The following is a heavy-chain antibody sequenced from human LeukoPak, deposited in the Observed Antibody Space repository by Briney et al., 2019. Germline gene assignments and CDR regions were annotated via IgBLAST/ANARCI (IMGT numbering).Heavy chain of an antibody. Sequence: SETLSLTCTVSGVSISSGGYYWSWIRQHPGKGLEWIGYISYSGSTYYNPSLKSRVTISVDTSKNQFSLKLSSVTAADTAVYFCARASYYYDSSGLGYWGQGTLVTVSS. CDR3: ARASYYYDSSGLGY. J-gene: IGHJ4*02. CDR2: ISYSGST. V-gene: IGHV4-31*03. D-gene: IGHD3-22*01. CDR1: GVSISSGGYY.